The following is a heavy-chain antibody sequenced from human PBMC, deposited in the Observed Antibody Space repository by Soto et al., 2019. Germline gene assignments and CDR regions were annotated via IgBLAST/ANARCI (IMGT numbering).Heavy chain of an antibody. CDR1: GYTFTGHY. CDR3: ARDNQVASIFEF. CDR2: VNPNTGDT. V-gene: IGHV1-2*02. D-gene: IGHD5-12*01. J-gene: IGHJ4*02. Sequence: GASVNVSCKTSGYTFTGHYIHWVRQAPGQGLEWLGWVNPNTGDTDYALDFLGRVTMTRDTSVTTAYMELSGLKSDDSAIYYCARDNQVASIFEFWGQGTLVTVSS.